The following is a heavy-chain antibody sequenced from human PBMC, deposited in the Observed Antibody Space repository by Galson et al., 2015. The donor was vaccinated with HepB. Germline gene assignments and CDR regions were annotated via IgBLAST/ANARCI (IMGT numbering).Heavy chain of an antibody. CDR3: ARDLRPVIVATIPSAMDV. J-gene: IGHJ6*02. CDR2: INPNSGGT. D-gene: IGHD5-12*01. CDR1: GDTFTGHY. V-gene: IGHV1-2*02. Sequence: SVKVSCKASGDTFTGHYMHWVREAPGQGLEWMGWINPNSGGTNYAQKFQGRVTMTRDTSVSTAYMELWRLRSDDTAVYYCARDLRPVIVATIPSAMDVWGQGTTVTVSS.